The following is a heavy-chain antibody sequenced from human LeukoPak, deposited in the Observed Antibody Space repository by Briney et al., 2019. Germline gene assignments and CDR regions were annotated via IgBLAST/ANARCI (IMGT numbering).Heavy chain of an antibody. V-gene: IGHV4-39*07. CDR3: ARGRGAFDSSSSRSSKLSGY. CDR2: INHSGST. CDR1: GGSISSGSYY. D-gene: IGHD6-6*01. J-gene: IGHJ4*02. Sequence: PSETLSLTCTVSGGSISSGSYYWSWIRQPPGKGLEWIGEINHSGSTNYNPSLKSRVTISVDTSKNQFSLKLSSVTAADTAVYYCARGRGAFDSSSSRSSKLSGYWGQGTLVTVSS.